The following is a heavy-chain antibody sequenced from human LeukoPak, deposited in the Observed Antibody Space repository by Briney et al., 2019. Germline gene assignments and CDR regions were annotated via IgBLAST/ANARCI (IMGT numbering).Heavy chain of an antibody. D-gene: IGHD3-22*01. J-gene: IGHJ4*02. CDR2: ISSSGSAI. CDR3: ARDLLYYDSSDAFDY. CDR1: GFTFSDYY. V-gene: IGHV3-11*01. Sequence: GGSLRLSCAAPGFTFSDYYMSWIRQAPGKGLEWVSYISSSGSAIYYADSVKGRFTISRDNAKNSLYLQMNSLRAEDTAVYYCARDLLYYDSSDAFDYWGQGTLATVSS.